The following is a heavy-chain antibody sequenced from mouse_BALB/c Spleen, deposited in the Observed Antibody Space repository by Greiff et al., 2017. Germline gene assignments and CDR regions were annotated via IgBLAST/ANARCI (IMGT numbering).Heavy chain of an antibody. Sequence: DVQLVESGGGLVQPGGSLKLSCAASGFTFSSYAMSWVRQSPEKRLEWVAEISSGGSYTYYPDTVTGRFTISRDNAKNTLYLEMSSLRSEDTAMYYCARDLRDYGSSHWYFDVWGAGTTVTVSS. CDR2: ISSGGSYT. CDR3: ARDLRDYGSSHWYFDV. V-gene: IGHV5-9-4*01. D-gene: IGHD1-1*01. CDR1: GFTFSSYA. J-gene: IGHJ1*01.